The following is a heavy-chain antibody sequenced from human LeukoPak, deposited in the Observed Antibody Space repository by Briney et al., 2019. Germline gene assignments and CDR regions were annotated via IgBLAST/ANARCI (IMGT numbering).Heavy chain of an antibody. CDR3: ARHVGDGYNPDY. J-gene: IGHJ4*02. CDR1: GGSISSYY. V-gene: IGHV4-59*08. CDR2: IYYSGST. D-gene: IGHD5-24*01. Sequence: PSETLSLTCTVSGGSISSYYWSWIWQPPGKGLEWIGYIYYSGSTNYNPSLKSRVTISVDTSKNQFSLKLSSVTAADTAVYYCARHVGDGYNPDYWGQGTLVTVSS.